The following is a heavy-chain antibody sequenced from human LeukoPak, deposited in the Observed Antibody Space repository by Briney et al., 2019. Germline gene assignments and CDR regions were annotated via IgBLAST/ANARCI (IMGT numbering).Heavy chain of an antibody. D-gene: IGHD2-2*01. V-gene: IGHV6-1*01. Sequence: SQTLSLTCAISGVSVSSNSAAWNWIRQSPSRGLEWLGRTYHRSKWYNEYAVSVKSRIIINPDTSKNQFSLQLNSVTPEDTAVYYCARLHCYSTTCYVDYWGQGTLVTVSS. CDR3: ARLHCYSTTCYVDY. CDR2: TYHRSKWYN. J-gene: IGHJ4*02. CDR1: GVSVSSNSAA.